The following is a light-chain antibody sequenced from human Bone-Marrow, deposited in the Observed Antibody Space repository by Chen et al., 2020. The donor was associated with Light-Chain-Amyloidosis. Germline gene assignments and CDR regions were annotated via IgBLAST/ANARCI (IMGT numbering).Light chain of an antibody. CDR1: SSNIGAGYD. Sequence: QSVLTQPPSVSGAPGQRVTISCTGSSSNIGAGYDVHWYQQLPGTAPRLLIYADNNRPSGFPDRFSGSKSGTSASLAITGLQAADEGDYYFQSFDSSLSGFVMFGGGTKLTVL. CDR2: ADN. V-gene: IGLV1-40*01. CDR3: QSFDSSLSGFVM. J-gene: IGLJ3*02.